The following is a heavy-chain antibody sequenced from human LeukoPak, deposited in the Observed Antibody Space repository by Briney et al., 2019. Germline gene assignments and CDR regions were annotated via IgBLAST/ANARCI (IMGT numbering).Heavy chain of an antibody. V-gene: IGHV3-23*01. D-gene: IGHD3-10*01. CDR1: GFTFSSYA. J-gene: IGHJ4*02. Sequence: GGSLRLSCAASGFTFSSYAMSWVRQAPGKGLEWVSAISGSGGSTYYADSVKGRFTISRDNSKNTLYLQMNSLRAEDTAVYYCAKSPAYYYGSGSSGDYFDYWGQGTPVTVSS. CDR2: ISGSGGST. CDR3: AKSPAYYYGSGSSGDYFDY.